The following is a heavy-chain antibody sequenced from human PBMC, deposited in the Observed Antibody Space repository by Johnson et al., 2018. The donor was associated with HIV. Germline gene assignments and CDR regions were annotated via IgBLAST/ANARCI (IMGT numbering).Heavy chain of an antibody. CDR3: ARVQSLQWELLDGDAFDI. V-gene: IGHV3-13*01. Sequence: VQLVESGGGVVQPGRSLRLSCAASGFTFSNYDMHWVRQPTRKSLEWVSTIGTAGDTYYPGSVKGRFTISRENAKNYLSLQMNSLRAGDTAVCYCARVQSLQWELLDGDAFDIWGQGTMVTVSS. CDR2: IGTAGDT. CDR1: GFTFSNYD. J-gene: IGHJ3*02. D-gene: IGHD1-26*01.